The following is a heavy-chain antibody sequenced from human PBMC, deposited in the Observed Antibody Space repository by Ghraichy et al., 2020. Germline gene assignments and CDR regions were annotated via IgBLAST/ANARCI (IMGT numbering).Heavy chain of an antibody. J-gene: IGHJ4*02. D-gene: IGHD3-3*01. Sequence: SETLSLTCSVSGGSVSGGGFYWNWVRQHPVKGLEWIGYIDYSGRTDYNPSLMSRLTLSVDTSKNQFSLRLSSVTAADTAVYFCAGGEYYDFWSGYYILDSWGQGTLVTVSS. CDR3: AGGEYYDFWSGYYILDS. V-gene: IGHV4-31*03. CDR2: IDYSGRT. CDR1: GGSVSGGGFY.